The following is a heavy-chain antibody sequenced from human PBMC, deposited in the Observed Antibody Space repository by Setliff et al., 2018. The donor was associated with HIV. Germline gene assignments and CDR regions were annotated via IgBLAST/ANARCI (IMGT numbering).Heavy chain of an antibody. D-gene: IGHD6-19*01. Sequence: ASVKVSCKAFGYTFSTNAIHWVRQAPGQRLEWMGYINAGDDNTRYSEKFQGRVTITRDTSANTAYMELSSLRSEDTAVYYCARGSCSGCYLSDYWGLGTLVTVSS. CDR2: INAGDDNT. CDR1: GYTFSTNA. V-gene: IGHV1-3*01. CDR3: ARGSCSGCYLSDY. J-gene: IGHJ4*02.